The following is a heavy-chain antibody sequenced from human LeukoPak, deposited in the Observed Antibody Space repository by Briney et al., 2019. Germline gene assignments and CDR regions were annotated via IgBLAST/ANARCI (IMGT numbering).Heavy chain of an antibody. CDR3: ARHWEWAFDI. CDR2: IKEDGTEK. Sequence: GGSLRLSCAAPGFTFSGYWMSWGRQAPGKGLGWVANIKEDGTEKYYVDSVKGRFTISRHNARNSLYLQMNSLRAEDTAVYYCARHWEWAFDIWGQGTVVAVSS. J-gene: IGHJ3*02. D-gene: IGHD1-26*01. V-gene: IGHV3-7*01. CDR1: GFTFSGYW.